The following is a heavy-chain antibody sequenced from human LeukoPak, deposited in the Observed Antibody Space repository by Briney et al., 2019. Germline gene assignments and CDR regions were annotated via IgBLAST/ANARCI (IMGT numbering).Heavy chain of an antibody. V-gene: IGHV4-30-4*01. J-gene: IGHJ4*02. CDR2: IYYSGST. CDR3: ARYYGGSFGYYFDY. D-gene: IGHD4-23*01. Sequence: SSQTLSLTCTVSGGSISSGDYYWSWIRQPPGKGLEWIGYIYYSGSTYYNPSLKSRVTVSVDTSKNQFSLKLSSVTAADTAVYYCARYYGGSFGYYFDYWGQGTLVTVSS. CDR1: GGSISSGDYY.